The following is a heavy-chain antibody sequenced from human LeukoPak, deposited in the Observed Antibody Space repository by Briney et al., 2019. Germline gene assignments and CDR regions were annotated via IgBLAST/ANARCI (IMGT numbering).Heavy chain of an antibody. CDR1: GDSITSYY. CDR3: ARAVGASNFDS. V-gene: IGHV4-4*07. CDR2: IYTTGTT. J-gene: IGHJ4*02. D-gene: IGHD1-26*01. Sequence: PSETLSLTCTVSGDSITSYYWSWIRQSAEKGLEWIGRIYTTGTTNYNPSLKGRVTVSVDTSKNQFFLKLRSVTAADTAVYYCARAVGASNFDSWGQGVQVTVSS.